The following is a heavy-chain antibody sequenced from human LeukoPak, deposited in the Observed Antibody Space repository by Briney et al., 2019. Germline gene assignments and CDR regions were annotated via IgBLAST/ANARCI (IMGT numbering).Heavy chain of an antibody. CDR1: GFTFSTYS. D-gene: IGHD4-23*01. V-gene: IGHV3-21*01. J-gene: IGHJ5*02. Sequence: PGGSLRLSCAASGFTFSTYSINWVRQAPGKGLEWVSSISSTGTNIYYGDSVKGRFTISRDNANNSLYLQMNSLRAEDTAVYYCARGVATRWGKVNWFDPWGQGTLVTVSS. CDR3: ARGVATRWGKVNWFDP. CDR2: ISSTGTNI.